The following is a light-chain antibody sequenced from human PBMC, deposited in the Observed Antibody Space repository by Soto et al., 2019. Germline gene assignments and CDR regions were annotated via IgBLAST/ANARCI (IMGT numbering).Light chain of an antibody. CDR1: SSDVGSYNL. Sequence: QSALTQPASVSGSPGQSITISCTGTSSDVGSYNLVSWYQQHPGKAPKLMIYEVSKRPSGVSNRFSGSKSGNTASLTISGLQAEDEADYSCCSYAGRPYVFGTGTKATVL. J-gene: IGLJ1*01. CDR3: CSYAGRPYV. CDR2: EVS. V-gene: IGLV2-23*02.